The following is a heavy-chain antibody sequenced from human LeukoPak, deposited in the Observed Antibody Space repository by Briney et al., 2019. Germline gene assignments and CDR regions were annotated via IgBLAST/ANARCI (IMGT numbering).Heavy chain of an antibody. Sequence: GGSLRLSCAASRFTFSSYAMNWVRQAPGKGLEWVSSISSSSSYIYYADSVKGRFTISRDNAKNSLYLQMNSLRAEDTAVYYCARDGGTRFQHWGQGTLVTVSS. J-gene: IGHJ1*01. V-gene: IGHV3-21*01. CDR3: ARDGGTRFQH. CDR2: ISSSSSYI. D-gene: IGHD3-16*01. CDR1: RFTFSSYA.